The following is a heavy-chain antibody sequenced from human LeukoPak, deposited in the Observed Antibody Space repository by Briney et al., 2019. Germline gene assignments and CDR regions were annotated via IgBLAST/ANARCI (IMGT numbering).Heavy chain of an antibody. V-gene: IGHV1-18*01. CDR1: GYTFTSYG. Sequence: ASVKVSCKASGYTFTSYGISWVRQAPGQGLEWMGWISAYNGNTNYAQKFQGRVTMTRDTSISTAYMELSRLRSDDTAVYYCARVARSGWSNYWGQGTLVTVSS. CDR2: ISAYNGNT. J-gene: IGHJ4*02. CDR3: ARVARSGWSNY. D-gene: IGHD6-19*01.